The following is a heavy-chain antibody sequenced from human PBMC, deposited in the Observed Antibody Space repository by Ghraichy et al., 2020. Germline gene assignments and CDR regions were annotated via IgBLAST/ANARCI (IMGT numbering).Heavy chain of an antibody. CDR3: RAATTLDY. V-gene: IGHV3-30*03. Sequence: GGSLRLSCAASGFTFSSYGMHWIRQAPGKGLEWVALISQDGKNKFYADSVKGRFTVSRDNSENTVYLQMNSLRGEDTATYYCRAATTLDYWGQGILVTVSS. CDR2: ISQDGKNK. D-gene: IGHD2-15*01. J-gene: IGHJ4*02. CDR1: GFTFSSYG.